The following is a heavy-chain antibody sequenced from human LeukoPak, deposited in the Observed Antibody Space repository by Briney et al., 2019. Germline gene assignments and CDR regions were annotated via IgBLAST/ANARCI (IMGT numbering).Heavy chain of an antibody. CDR3: ARTIAAAGPYFGY. J-gene: IGHJ4*02. D-gene: IGHD6-13*01. CDR1: GGSFSGYY. Sequence: SSETLSLTCAVYGGSFSGYYWSWIRQPPGKGLEWIGEINHSGSTNYNPSLKSRVTISVDTSKNQFSLKLSSVTAADTAVYYCARTIAAAGPYFGYWGQGTLVTVSS. CDR2: INHSGST. V-gene: IGHV4-34*01.